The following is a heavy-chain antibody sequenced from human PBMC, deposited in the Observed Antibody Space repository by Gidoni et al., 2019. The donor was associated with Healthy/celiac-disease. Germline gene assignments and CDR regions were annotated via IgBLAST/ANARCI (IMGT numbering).Heavy chain of an antibody. J-gene: IGHJ4*02. D-gene: IGHD2-21*02. CDR2: IKSKSAGGTI. CDR1: GFTFSKTW. Sequence: EVQLVESGGGLVKPGGSLRLSCAASGFTFSKTWMSCVRQGPGKGLEWVGRIKSKSAGGTIDYAAPVKDRFTISRDDSTNTLFLQVNSLKTEDTAVYYCTTGPVTYFDYWGQGTLVTVSS. V-gene: IGHV3-15*01. CDR3: TTGPVTYFDY.